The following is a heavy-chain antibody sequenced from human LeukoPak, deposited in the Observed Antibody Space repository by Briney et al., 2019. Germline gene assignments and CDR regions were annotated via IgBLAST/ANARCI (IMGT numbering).Heavy chain of an antibody. CDR2: INHSGST. V-gene: IGHV4-34*01. J-gene: IGHJ6*02. Sequence: PSETLSLTCAVYGGSFSGYYWSWIRQPPGKGLEWIGEINHSGSTNYNPSLKSRVTISVDTSKNQFSLKLSSVTAADTAVYYCAAHNYYYYGMDVWGQGTTVTVSS. CDR3: AAHNYYYYGMDV. CDR1: GGSFSGYY.